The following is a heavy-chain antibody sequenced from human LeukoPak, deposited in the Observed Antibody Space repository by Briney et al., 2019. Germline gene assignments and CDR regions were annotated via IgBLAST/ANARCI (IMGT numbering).Heavy chain of an antibody. V-gene: IGHV4-59*01. CDR1: GGSISSYY. CDR2: IYYSGST. CDR3: ARYYDSVYYFDY. Sequence: PSETLSLTCTVSGGSISSYYWSWIRQPPGEGLEWIGYIYYSGSTNYNPSLKSRVTISVDTSKNQFSLKLSSVTAADTAVYYCARYYDSVYYFDYWGQGALVAVSS. J-gene: IGHJ4*02. D-gene: IGHD3-3*01.